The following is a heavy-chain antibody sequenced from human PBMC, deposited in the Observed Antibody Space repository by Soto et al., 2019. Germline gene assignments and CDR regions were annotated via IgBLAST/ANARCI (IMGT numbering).Heavy chain of an antibody. CDR1: GFIFSSYW. D-gene: IGHD3-10*01. CDR3: ARATGADKEDY. CDR2: MNEYGSER. Sequence: EVQLVESGGGLVQPGGSLRLSCSASGFIFSSYWMSWLRQAPGKGLEWVASMNEYGSERYYVDSVKGRFTISRDKAKNSLYVQRNGLRAEDTAVYYCARATGADKEDYWGQGTLVTVSS. J-gene: IGHJ4*02. V-gene: IGHV3-7*04.